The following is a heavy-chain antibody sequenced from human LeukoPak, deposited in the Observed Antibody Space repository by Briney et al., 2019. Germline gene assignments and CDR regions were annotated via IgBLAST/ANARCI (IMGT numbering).Heavy chain of an antibody. V-gene: IGHV3-11*04. CDR1: GGSISSADYY. Sequence: LSLTCTVSGGSISSADYYWNWVRQAPGKGLEWVSYISSSSAGIYYADSVEGRFTVSRDNAKNSLYLQMSSLRADDTAMYYCARSGTTYYYDSSTRIWGQGTMVTVSS. CDR2: ISSSSAGI. D-gene: IGHD3-22*01. CDR3: ARSGTTYYYDSSTRI. J-gene: IGHJ3*02.